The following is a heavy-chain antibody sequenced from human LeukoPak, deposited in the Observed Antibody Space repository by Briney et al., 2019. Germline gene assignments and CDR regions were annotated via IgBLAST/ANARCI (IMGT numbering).Heavy chain of an antibody. Sequence: SETLSLTCTVSGGSISSHYWSWIRQPPGKGLEWIGYIYYSGSTNYNPSLKSRVTISVDTSKNQFSLKLSSVTAADTAVYYCARVGSSSWSTFDYWGQGTLVTVSS. CDR2: IYYSGST. V-gene: IGHV4-59*11. J-gene: IGHJ4*02. D-gene: IGHD6-13*01. CDR3: ARVGSSSWSTFDY. CDR1: GGSISSHY.